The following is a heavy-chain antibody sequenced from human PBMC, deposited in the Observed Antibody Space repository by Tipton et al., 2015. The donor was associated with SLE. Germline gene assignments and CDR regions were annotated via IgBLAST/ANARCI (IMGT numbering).Heavy chain of an antibody. J-gene: IGHJ3*02. D-gene: IGHD3-22*01. V-gene: IGHV1-45*02. CDR3: ARSSRYYYDSSGYGAFDI. Sequence: QLVQSGAEVKKPGSSVKVSCKASGYTFTYRYLHWVRQAPGQALEWMGWITPFNGNTNYAQKFQDRDPITRDRSMSTAYMELSSLRSEDTAMYYCARSSRYYYDSSGYGAFDIWGQGTMVTVSS. CDR2: ITPFNGNT. CDR1: GYTFTYRY.